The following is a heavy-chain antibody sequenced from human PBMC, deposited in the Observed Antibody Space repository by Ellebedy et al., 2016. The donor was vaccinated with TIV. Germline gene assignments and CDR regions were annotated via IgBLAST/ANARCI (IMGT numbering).Heavy chain of an antibody. CDR1: GFTFRSYA. CDR2: ISASGALT. Sequence: GGSLRLSCGASGFTFRSYAMSWVRQAPGKGLEWVSGISASGALTYYADSVKGRFTISRDDSNHTLYMQMSSLIVEDTAVYYCAKDRPSGTYYHESWGQGTLVTVSS. V-gene: IGHV3-23*01. J-gene: IGHJ5*02. CDR3: AKDRPSGTYYHES. D-gene: IGHD3-10*01.